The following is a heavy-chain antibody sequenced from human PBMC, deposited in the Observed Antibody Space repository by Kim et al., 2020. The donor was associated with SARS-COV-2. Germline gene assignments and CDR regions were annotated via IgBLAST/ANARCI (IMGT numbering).Heavy chain of an antibody. J-gene: IGHJ6*02. D-gene: IGHD6-13*01. Sequence: ADSVKGRCTISRDNSKNTLYLQMNSLRAEDTAVYYCAAGTRAYYDYGMDVWGQGTTVTVSS. V-gene: IGHV3-53*01. CDR3: AAGTRAYYDYGMDV.